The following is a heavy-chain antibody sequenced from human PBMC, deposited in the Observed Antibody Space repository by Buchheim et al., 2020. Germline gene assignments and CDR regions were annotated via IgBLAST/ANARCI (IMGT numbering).Heavy chain of an antibody. Sequence: QVQLVESGGGVVQPGRSLRLSCAASGFTFSDYYMSWIRQAPGKGLEWVSYISSSSSYTNYADSVKGQFTISRDNAKNSLYLQMNSLRAEDTAVYYCARVVAAAGTEVHWFDPWGQGTL. V-gene: IGHV3-11*05. CDR1: GFTFSDYY. D-gene: IGHD6-13*01. CDR3: ARVVAAAGTEVHWFDP. J-gene: IGHJ5*02. CDR2: ISSSSSYT.